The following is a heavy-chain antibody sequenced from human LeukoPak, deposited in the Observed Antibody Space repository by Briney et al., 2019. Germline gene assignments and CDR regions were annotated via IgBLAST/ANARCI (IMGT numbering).Heavy chain of an antibody. J-gene: IGHJ4*02. D-gene: IGHD3-10*01. V-gene: IGHV4-39*07. CDR1: GASINSDTYY. Sequence: SETLSLTCTVPGASINSDTYYWGRIRQPPGKGLEWIGTHSHSGSAYYNPSLRSRITLSLDTSENQLSLKLSSVTAADTAVYYCARANDGSGSFDYWGQGTLVTVSS. CDR3: ARANDGSGSFDY. CDR2: HSHSGSA.